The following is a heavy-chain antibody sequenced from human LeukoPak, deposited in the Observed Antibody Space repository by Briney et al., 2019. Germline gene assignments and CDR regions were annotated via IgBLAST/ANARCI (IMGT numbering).Heavy chain of an antibody. CDR2: VYYSGST. Sequence: PSETLSLTCTVSGGSINSYYWSWIRQPPGKGLECMGNVYYSGSTKYNPSLKSRVTISVDTSKNQFSLKLSSVTAADTAMYYCARDRIAGGMDVWGQGTTVTVPS. CDR1: GGSINSYY. CDR3: ARDRIAGGMDV. D-gene: IGHD6-13*01. V-gene: IGHV4-59*01. J-gene: IGHJ6*02.